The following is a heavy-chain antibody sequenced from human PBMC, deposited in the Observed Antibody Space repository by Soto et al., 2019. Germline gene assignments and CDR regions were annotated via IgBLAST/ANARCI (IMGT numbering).Heavy chain of an antibody. J-gene: IGHJ6*02. V-gene: IGHV3-21*01. CDR3: ARDCSGGSRYPRMDV. D-gene: IGHD2-15*01. Sequence: EVQLVESGGGLVKPGGSLRLSCAASGFNFNSYTINWVRQAPGKRLEWLSSISSSGYIFSTDSVRGRFTISRDNAKNSVYLQINSLRAEDTAVYFCARDCSGGSRYPRMDVWGQGTTVTVSS. CDR1: GFNFNSYT. CDR2: ISSSGYI.